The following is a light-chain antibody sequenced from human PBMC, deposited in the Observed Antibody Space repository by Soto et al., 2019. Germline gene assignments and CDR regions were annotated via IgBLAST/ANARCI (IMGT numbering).Light chain of an antibody. CDR1: TGAVTSGHY. CDR3: LLSYNGPYV. Sequence: QAVVTQESSLTVPPGGTVTLTCGSSTGAVTSGHYPYWFQQKPGQAPRTLIYDTTNRHSWTPARFSGSLLGGKAALTLSGAQPEDEAEYYCLLSYNGPYVFGTGTKVTVL. CDR2: DTT. J-gene: IGLJ1*01. V-gene: IGLV7-46*01.